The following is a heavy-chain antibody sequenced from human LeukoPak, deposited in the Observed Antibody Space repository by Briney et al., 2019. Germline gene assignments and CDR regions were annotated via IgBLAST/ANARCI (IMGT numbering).Heavy chain of an antibody. CDR3: ARVSGTPDGMDV. D-gene: IGHD1-1*01. Sequence: PSETLSLTCAVSGGSISSSNWWSWVRPPPGKGLEGIGEIYDSGSTNYTPSLKSRVTISGDKSKNTFSLKLSSVTAADTAVYYCARVSGTPDGMDVWRRGTTVSVSS. CDR1: GGSISSSNW. CDR2: IYDSGST. V-gene: IGHV4-4*02. J-gene: IGHJ6*02.